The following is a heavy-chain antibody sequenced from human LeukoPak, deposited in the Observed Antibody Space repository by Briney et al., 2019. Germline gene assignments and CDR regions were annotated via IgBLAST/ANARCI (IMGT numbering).Heavy chain of an antibody. D-gene: IGHD3-22*01. CDR1: GGSISSGDYY. Sequence: PPQTLSLTCTVSGGSISSGDYYWSWIRQPPGKGLEWIGYIYYSGSTYYNPSLKSRVTISVDTSKNQFSLKLSSVTAADTAVYYCARTMDYYDSDYWGQGTLVTVSS. V-gene: IGHV4-30-4*01. CDR3: ARTMDYYDSDY. J-gene: IGHJ4*02. CDR2: IYYSGST.